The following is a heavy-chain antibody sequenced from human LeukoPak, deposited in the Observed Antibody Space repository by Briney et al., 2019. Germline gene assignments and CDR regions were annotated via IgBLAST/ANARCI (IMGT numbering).Heavy chain of an antibody. Sequence: SETLSLTCTVSGGSISSYYWSWLRQPPGKGLEWVGYIYYSGSTNYNPSLTSRVTISVDTSKNQFSLKLSSVTAADTAVYYCARSWGLARNWFDPWGQGTLVAVSS. J-gene: IGHJ5*02. CDR1: GGSISSYY. CDR2: IYYSGST. V-gene: IGHV4-59*01. D-gene: IGHD3-16*01. CDR3: ARSWGLARNWFDP.